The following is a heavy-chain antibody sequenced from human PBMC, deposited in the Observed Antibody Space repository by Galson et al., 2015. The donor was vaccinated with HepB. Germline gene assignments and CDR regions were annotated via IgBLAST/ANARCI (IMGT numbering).Heavy chain of an antibody. CDR1: GYTFTSYG. Sequence: SVKVSCKASGYTFTSYGINWVRQAPGQGLEWMGWISAYNGHTDYAQKFQGRVTMTTDTSTTTAYMEMRSLRSDDTAMYYCARLEMKWRGDWYFSPYSDYWGQGTLVTVSS. CDR3: ARLEMKWRGDWYFSPYSDY. CDR2: ISAYNGHT. D-gene: IGHD6-19*01. J-gene: IGHJ4*02. V-gene: IGHV1-18*04.